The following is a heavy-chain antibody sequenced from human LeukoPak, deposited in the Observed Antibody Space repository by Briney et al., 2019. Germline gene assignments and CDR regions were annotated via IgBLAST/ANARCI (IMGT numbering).Heavy chain of an antibody. V-gene: IGHV1-18*01. CDR2: ISAYNGNT. CDR3: ARDRSALALDY. D-gene: IGHD2-15*01. Sequence: ASVKVSCKASGYTFTSYGISWVRQAPGQGLEWMGWISAYNGNTNYAQKLQGRVTMTTDTSTSTGYMELRSLRPDDTAVYYCARDRSALALDYWGQGTLVTVSS. CDR1: GYTFTSYG. J-gene: IGHJ4*02.